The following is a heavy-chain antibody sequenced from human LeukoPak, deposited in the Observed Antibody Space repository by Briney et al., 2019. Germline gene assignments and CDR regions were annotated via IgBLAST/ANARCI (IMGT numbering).Heavy chain of an antibody. J-gene: IGHJ5*02. V-gene: IGHV3-48*03. CDR1: GFMFSTYE. CDR2: ISYNGRSI. D-gene: IGHD3-10*01. Sequence: GGSLRLSCAASGFMFSTYEMNWVRQAPGKGLEWLSYISYNGRSIYYADSVKGRFTISRDNSKNTLYLQMNNLRAEDTAVYYCASLVVMVRWFDPWGQGTLVTVSS. CDR3: ASLVVMVRWFDP.